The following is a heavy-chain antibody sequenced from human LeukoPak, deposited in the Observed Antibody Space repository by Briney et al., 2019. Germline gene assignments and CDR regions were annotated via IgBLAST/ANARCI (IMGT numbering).Heavy chain of an antibody. J-gene: IGHJ4*02. CDR3: ATSIAVGRYFDY. CDR1: GYTLTELS. V-gene: IGHV1-24*01. Sequence: ASVKVSCKVSGYTLTELSMHWVRQAPGKGREWMGGFDPEDGETIYAQKFQGRVTMTADTSTDTAYMELSSLRSEDTAVYYCATSIAVGRYFDYWGQGTLVTVSS. D-gene: IGHD6-19*01. CDR2: FDPEDGET.